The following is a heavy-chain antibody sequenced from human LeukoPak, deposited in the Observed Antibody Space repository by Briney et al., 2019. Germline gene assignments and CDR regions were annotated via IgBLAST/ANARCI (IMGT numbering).Heavy chain of an antibody. D-gene: IGHD6-13*01. Sequence: GGSLRLPCAASGFTFSSYSMNWVRQAPGKGLEWVSSISSSSSYIYYADSVEGRFTISRDNAKNSLYLQMNSLRAEDTAVYYCASSAAAAGITDYWGQGTLVTVSS. CDR3: ASSAAAAGITDY. J-gene: IGHJ4*02. V-gene: IGHV3-21*01. CDR1: GFTFSSYS. CDR2: ISSSSSYI.